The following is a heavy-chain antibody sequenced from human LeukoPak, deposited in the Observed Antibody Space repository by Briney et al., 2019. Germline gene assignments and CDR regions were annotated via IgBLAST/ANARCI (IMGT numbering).Heavy chain of an antibody. CDR3: VRGPRYYDDSGFHYGVFDI. D-gene: IGHD3-22*01. CDR2: IYPGGNI. J-gene: IGHJ3*02. V-gene: IGHV3-53*01. Sequence: GGSLRLSCAASEFTFTNNYMSWVRQAPGKGLQWVSVIYPGGNIYYSDSLKGRFIISRDNSKNTLSLQMNSLTADDKAVYYCVRGPRYYDDSGFHYGVFDIWGQGTLVTVSS. CDR1: EFTFTNNY.